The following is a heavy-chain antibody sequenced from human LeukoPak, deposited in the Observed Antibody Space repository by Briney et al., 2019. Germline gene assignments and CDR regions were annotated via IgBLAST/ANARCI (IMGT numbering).Heavy chain of an antibody. CDR3: ARHEVIVVVVAAFDY. CDR1: GGSISSSSYY. J-gene: IGHJ4*02. CDR2: IYYSGST. D-gene: IGHD2-15*01. V-gene: IGHV4-39*01. Sequence: PSETLSLTCTVSGGSISSSSYYWGWIRQPPGKGLEWIGSIYYSGSTYYNPSLKSRVTISVDTSKNQFSLKLSSVTAADTAVYYCARHEVIVVVVAAFDYWGQGTLVTVSS.